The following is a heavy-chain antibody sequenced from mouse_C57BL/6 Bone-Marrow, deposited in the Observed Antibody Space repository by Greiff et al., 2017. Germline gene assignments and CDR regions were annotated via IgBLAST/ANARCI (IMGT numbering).Heavy chain of an antibody. D-gene: IGHD2-4*01. CDR1: GYTFTSYG. Sequence: QVQLQQSGAELARPGASVKLSCKASGYTFTSYGISWVKQRTGQGLEWIGEIYPGSGNTYYNEKFKGKATLTADKSSSTAYMELRSLTSEDSAVYFCARGGIYYDYDAWFAYWGQGTLVTVSA. J-gene: IGHJ3*01. V-gene: IGHV1-81*01. CDR3: ARGGIYYDYDAWFAY. CDR2: IYPGSGNT.